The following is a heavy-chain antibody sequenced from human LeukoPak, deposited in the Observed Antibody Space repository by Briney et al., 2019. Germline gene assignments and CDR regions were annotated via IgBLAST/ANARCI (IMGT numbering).Heavy chain of an antibody. V-gene: IGHV4-59*01. D-gene: IGHD5-24*01. Sequence: SETLSLTCTVSGGAISYYYWNWIRQPPGKGLEWIGYIYYTGNTNYNPSLKSRVTISVDTSKNQFSLKLSSVTAADTAVYWCLRDRLQLQSCGQGTLVTVSS. CDR2: IYYTGNT. CDR3: LRDRLQLQS. CDR1: GGAISYYY. J-gene: IGHJ5*02.